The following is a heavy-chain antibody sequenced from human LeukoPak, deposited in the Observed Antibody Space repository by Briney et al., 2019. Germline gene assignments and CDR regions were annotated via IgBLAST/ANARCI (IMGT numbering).Heavy chain of an antibody. D-gene: IGHD2-2*02. Sequence: ASVKVSCKASGYTFTSYGISWVRQAPGQGLEWMGWISAYNGNTNYAQKLQGRVTMTTDTSTGTAYMELRSLRSDDTAVYYCAREGYCSSTSCYTDSDAFDIWGQGTMVTVSS. CDR2: ISAYNGNT. CDR3: AREGYCSSTSCYTDSDAFDI. J-gene: IGHJ3*02. CDR1: GYTFTSYG. V-gene: IGHV1-18*01.